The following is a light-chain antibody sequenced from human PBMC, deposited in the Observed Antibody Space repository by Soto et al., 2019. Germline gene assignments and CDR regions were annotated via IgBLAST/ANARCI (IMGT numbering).Light chain of an antibody. CDR1: SSNIGSKT. Sequence: QSVLTQPPSASGTPGQRVTFSCSGSSSNIGSKTVNWYQQLPGTAPKLLIYSTNQRPSGVPDRFSGSKSGTSASLAISGLQSEDEADYYCAAWDDSLNGVVFGGGTKLTVL. V-gene: IGLV1-44*01. CDR3: AAWDDSLNGVV. CDR2: STN. J-gene: IGLJ3*02.